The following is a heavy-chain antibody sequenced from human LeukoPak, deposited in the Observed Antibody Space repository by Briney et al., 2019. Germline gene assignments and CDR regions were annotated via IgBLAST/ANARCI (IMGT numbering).Heavy chain of an antibody. CDR3: ARGGRYGDCGQSPFDY. Sequence: GASVKVSCKASGYTFTGYYMHWVRQAPGQGLEWMGWINPNSGGTNYAQKFQGRVTMTRDTSISTAYMELSRLRSDDTAVYYCARGGRYGDCGQSPFDYWGQGTLVTVSS. V-gene: IGHV1-2*02. D-gene: IGHD4-17*01. CDR1: GYTFTGYY. J-gene: IGHJ4*02. CDR2: INPNSGGT.